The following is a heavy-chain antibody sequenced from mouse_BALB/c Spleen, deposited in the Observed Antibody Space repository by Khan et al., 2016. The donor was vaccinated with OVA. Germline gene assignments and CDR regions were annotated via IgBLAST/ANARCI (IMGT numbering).Heavy chain of an antibody. CDR1: GYTFTSYW. J-gene: IGHJ2*01. Sequence: VQLQQSGAELVKAGASVKMSCKASGYTFTSYWMHWVQQRLGQGLEWFAETNPTNGRTYYNEKLKSKATLTVDKASRTAYMLLSGPTFEDSAVDYCARIKKIVATYFDYWGQGTTLTVSS. V-gene: IGHV1S81*02. D-gene: IGHD1-1*01. CDR2: TNPTNGRT. CDR3: ARIKKIVATYFDY.